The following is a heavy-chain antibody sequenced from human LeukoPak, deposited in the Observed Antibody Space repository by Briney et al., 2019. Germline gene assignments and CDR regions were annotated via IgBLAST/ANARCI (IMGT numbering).Heavy chain of an antibody. D-gene: IGHD3-22*01. V-gene: IGHV4-61*03. CDR1: GGSVSSGSYY. CDR3: ARDRYDYDSFGYYYVDY. CDR2: VYYSGST. Sequence: PSETPSLTCTVSGGSVSSGSYYWSWIRQPPGKGLEWIGYVYYSGSTNYNPSLKSRVTISVDTSKNLFSLKLSSVTAADTAVYYCARDRYDYDSFGYYYVDYWGQGTLVTVSS. J-gene: IGHJ4*02.